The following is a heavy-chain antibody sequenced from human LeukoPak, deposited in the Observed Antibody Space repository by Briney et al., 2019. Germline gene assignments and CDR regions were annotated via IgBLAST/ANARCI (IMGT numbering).Heavy chain of an antibody. CDR2: ISFDGSNQ. CDR1: GFAFYGYG. CDR3: AKILPALSSGIFDY. D-gene: IGHD3-22*01. V-gene: IGHV3-30*18. J-gene: IGHJ4*02. Sequence: PGGSLRLSCAASGFAFYGYGMHWVRQAPGKGLEWVAFISFDGSNQNYAESVKGRFTISRDNSKNTLYLQMNSLRAEDTAVYYCAKILPALSSGIFDYCGQGTLVTVSS.